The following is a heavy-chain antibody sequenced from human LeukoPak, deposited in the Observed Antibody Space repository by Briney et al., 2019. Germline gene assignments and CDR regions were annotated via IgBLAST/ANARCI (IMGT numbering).Heavy chain of an antibody. V-gene: IGHV1-18*01. CDR1: GYTFTSYG. Sequence: ASVKVSCKASGYTFTSYGISWVRQAPGQGLEWMGWISAYNGNTNYAQKLQGRVTMTTDTSTGTAYMELRSLRSEDTAVYYCATGSYSSWYSLLDVWGQGTTVTVSS. CDR2: ISAYNGNT. D-gene: IGHD6-13*01. CDR3: ATGSYSSWYSLLDV. J-gene: IGHJ6*02.